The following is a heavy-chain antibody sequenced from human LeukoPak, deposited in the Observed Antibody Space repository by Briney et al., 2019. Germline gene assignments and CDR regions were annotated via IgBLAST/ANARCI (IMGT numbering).Heavy chain of an antibody. D-gene: IGHD6-13*01. Sequence: ASVKVSCKASGYTFSDYYMHWVRQAPGQGLEWMGWINPNSGGTIYAQKFQGRVTMTRDTSISTAYMELSGLRSEDTAVYYCARVSRYSSSWYDYWGQGTLVTVSS. J-gene: IGHJ4*02. CDR3: ARVSRYSSSWYDY. CDR1: GYTFSDYY. CDR2: INPNSGGT. V-gene: IGHV1-2*02.